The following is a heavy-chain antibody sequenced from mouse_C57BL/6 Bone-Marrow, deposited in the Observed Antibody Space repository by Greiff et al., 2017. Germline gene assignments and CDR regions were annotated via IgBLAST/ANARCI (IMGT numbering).Heavy chain of an antibody. CDR3: AREGVITTVVDTREYFDY. CDR2: INPYNGDT. D-gene: IGHD1-1*01. V-gene: IGHV1-20*01. CDR1: GYSFTGYF. Sequence: VQLKESGPELVKPGDSVKISCKASGYSFTGYFMNWVMQSHGKSLEWIGRINPYNGDTFYNQKFKGKATLTVDKSSSTAHMELRSLTSEDSAVYYCAREGVITTVVDTREYFDYWGQGTTLTVSS. J-gene: IGHJ2*01.